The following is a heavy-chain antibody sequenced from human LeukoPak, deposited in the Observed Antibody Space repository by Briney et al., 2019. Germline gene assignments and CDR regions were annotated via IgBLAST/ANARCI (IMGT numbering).Heavy chain of an antibody. Sequence: NPSETLSLTCTVSGGSISSSSYYWGWIRQPPGKGLEWIGSIYYSGSTYYNPSLTSRVTISVDTSKHQFSLKLSSVPAADTAVYFCARSRSGATTPVNWFDPWGQGTLVTVSS. CDR3: ARSRSGATTPVNWFDP. V-gene: IGHV4-39*01. J-gene: IGHJ5*02. CDR2: IYYSGST. D-gene: IGHD5-12*01. CDR1: GGSISSSSYY.